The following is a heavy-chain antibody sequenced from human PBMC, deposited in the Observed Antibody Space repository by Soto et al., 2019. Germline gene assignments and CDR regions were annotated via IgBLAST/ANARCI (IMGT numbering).Heavy chain of an antibody. Sequence: EVQLLESGGGLVQPGGSLRLSCAASGFTFSSYAMSWVRQAPGKGLEWVSAISGSGGSTYYADSVKGRFTISRDNSKNTLYLQMNSLRAEDTAVCYCAKVRNYYGSGLVDYWGQGTLVTVSA. V-gene: IGHV3-23*01. CDR1: GFTFSSYA. CDR2: ISGSGGST. J-gene: IGHJ4*02. D-gene: IGHD3-10*01. CDR3: AKVRNYYGSGLVDY.